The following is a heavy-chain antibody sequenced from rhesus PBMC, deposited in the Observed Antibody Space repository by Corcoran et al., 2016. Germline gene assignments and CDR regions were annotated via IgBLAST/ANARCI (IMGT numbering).Heavy chain of an antibody. J-gene: IGHJ4*01. V-gene: IGHV4-80*01. CDR1: GGSFTAYW. CDR2: VNGNTGVR. CDR3: GRYGCPIGGGCYFFDY. D-gene: IGHD2-39*02. Sequence: QVQLQESGPGLVKPSETLSLTCGVSGGSFTAYWWDWVRQTPGKGLAWFGEVNGNTGVRNYKPARESRVGMSKDAAKKQFSLKWISVTAADTAVYYCGRYGCPIGGGCYFFDYWGQGVLVTVST.